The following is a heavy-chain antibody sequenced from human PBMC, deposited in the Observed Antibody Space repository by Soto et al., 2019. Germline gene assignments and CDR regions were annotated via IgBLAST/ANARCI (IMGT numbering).Heavy chain of an antibody. J-gene: IGHJ4*02. D-gene: IGHD3-22*01. CDR1: GFTFSSYA. Sequence: AGGSLRLSCAASGFTFSSYAMHWVRQAPGKGLEWVAVISYDGSNKYYADSVKGRFTISRDNAKNSLYLQMNSLRAEDTAVYYCATDDSSVLEYFDYWGQGILVTVSS. CDR3: ATDDSSVLEYFDY. V-gene: IGHV3-30-3*01. CDR2: ISYDGSNK.